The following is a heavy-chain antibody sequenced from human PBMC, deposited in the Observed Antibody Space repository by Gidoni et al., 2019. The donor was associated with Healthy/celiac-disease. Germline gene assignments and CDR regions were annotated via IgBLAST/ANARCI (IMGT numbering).Heavy chain of an antibody. CDR1: GGTFSSYT. D-gene: IGHD2-2*01. J-gene: IGHJ6*02. CDR2: IIPILGIA. CDR3: ARDQLPTPHGMDV. V-gene: IGHV1-69*08. Sequence: QVQLVQSGAEVTKPGSSVKVSCKASGGTFSSYTISWVRQAPGQGLEWMGRIIPILGIANYAQKFQGRVTITADKSTSTAYMELSSLRSEDTAVYYCARDQLPTPHGMDVWGQGTTVTVSS.